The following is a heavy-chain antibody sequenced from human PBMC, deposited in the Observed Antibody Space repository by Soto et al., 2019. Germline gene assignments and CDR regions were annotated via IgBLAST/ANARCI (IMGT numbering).Heavy chain of an antibody. CDR1: GFIFSASD. J-gene: IGHJ6*02. D-gene: IGHD2-15*01. CDR3: TRLVAATPASDGFNVMDV. Sequence: PGGSLRLSCAASGFIFSASDMHWVRQASGKGLEWVGRIRTKVNSYATAYGASVKGRFTISRDDSKNTAYLQMSSLKTEDTAVYYCTRLVAATPASDGFNVMDVWGQGTTVTVSS. V-gene: IGHV3-73*01. CDR2: IRTKVNSYAT.